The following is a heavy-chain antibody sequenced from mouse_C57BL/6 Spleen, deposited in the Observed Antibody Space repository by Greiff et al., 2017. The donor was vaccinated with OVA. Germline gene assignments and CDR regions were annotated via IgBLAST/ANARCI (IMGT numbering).Heavy chain of an antibody. Sequence: QVQLQQPGAELVRPGSSVKLSCKASGYTFTSSWMDWVKQRPGQGLEWIGNIYPSDSETHYNQKFKDKATLTVDKSSSTAYMQLSSLTSEDSAVYYCARGGYSSSYVFAYWGQGTLVTVSA. CDR3: ARGGYSSSYVFAY. V-gene: IGHV1-61*01. CDR2: IYPSDSET. D-gene: IGHD1-1*01. CDR1: GYTFTSSW. J-gene: IGHJ3*01.